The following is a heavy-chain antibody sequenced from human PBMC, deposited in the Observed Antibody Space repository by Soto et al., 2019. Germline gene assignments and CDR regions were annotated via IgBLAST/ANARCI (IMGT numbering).Heavy chain of an antibody. J-gene: IGHJ4*02. CDR3: AIGTRNSWPCDF. CDR1: GGTFSDYA. CDR2: IIPLTETP. Sequence: QVQVVQSGAEVKKPGSSVKVSCKASGGTFSDYAISWVRQAPGHGPEWVGGIIPLTETPVYAQTVQGRLTITADEVTSAAYMELSSLRSDDTAVYCCAIGTRNSWPCDFWCQGTLVTVSS. V-gene: IGHV1-69*01. D-gene: IGHD1-1*01.